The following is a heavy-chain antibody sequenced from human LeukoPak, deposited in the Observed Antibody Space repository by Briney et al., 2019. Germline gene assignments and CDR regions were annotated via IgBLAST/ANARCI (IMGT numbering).Heavy chain of an antibody. CDR1: GFTFSSYA. J-gene: IGHJ4*02. CDR3: ARDGAPYGSRSYFDY. V-gene: IGHV3-30-3*01. D-gene: IGHD3-10*01. Sequence: GGSLRLSCAASGFTFSSYAMHWVRQAPGKGLEWVAVISYDGSNKYYADSVKGRFTISRDNSKNTLYLQMSSLRAEDTAVYYCARDGAPYGSRSYFDYWGQGTLVTVSS. CDR2: ISYDGSNK.